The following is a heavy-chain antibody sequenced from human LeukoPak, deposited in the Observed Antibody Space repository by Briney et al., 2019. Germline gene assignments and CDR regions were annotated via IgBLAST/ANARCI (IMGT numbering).Heavy chain of an antibody. CDR2: INHSGST. V-gene: IGHV4-34*01. Sequence: PSETLSLTCAVYGGSFSGYYWSWIRQPPGKGLDWIGEINHSGSTEYNPSLKSRVTISVDTFKNQFSLNLSSVTAADTAVYYCARGGRDDYNYSHYYYYYMDVWGKGTTVTVSS. J-gene: IGHJ6*03. CDR1: GGSFSGYY. CDR3: ARGGRDDYNYSHYYYYYMDV. D-gene: IGHD5-24*01.